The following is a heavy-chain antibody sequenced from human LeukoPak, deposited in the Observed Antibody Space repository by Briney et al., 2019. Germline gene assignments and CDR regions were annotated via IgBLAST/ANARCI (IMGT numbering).Heavy chain of an antibody. CDR2: ISAYNGNT. J-gene: IGHJ4*02. Sequence: ASVKVSCKASGYSFTSYVISWVRQAPGQGLEWMGWISAYNGNTNYAQKLQGRVTMTTDTSTSTAYMELRSLRSDDTAVYYCARGRDSGYYTDGGTDGYWGQGTLVTVSS. D-gene: IGHD3-3*01. CDR1: GYSFTSYV. V-gene: IGHV1-18*01. CDR3: ARGRDSGYYTDGGTDGY.